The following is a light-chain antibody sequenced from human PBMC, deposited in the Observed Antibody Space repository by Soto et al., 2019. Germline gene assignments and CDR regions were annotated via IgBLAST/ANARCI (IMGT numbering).Light chain of an antibody. J-gene: IGLJ3*02. V-gene: IGLV2-8*01. CDR3: TSYAGSRNLV. CDR1: SSDVGGYNS. Sequence: QSVLTQPPSAYGSPGQSVTLSCTGTSSDVGGYNSVSWYQQHPGRAPKLLIYEVNKRPSGVPDRFSASKSDNTASLTVSGLQAEDEADYYCTSYAGSRNLVFGGGTKVTVL. CDR2: EVN.